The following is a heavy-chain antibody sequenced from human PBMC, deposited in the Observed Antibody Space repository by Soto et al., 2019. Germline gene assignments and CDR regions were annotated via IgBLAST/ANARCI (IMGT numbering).Heavy chain of an antibody. V-gene: IGHV3-15*01. Sequence: PGGSLRLSCAASGFTFSNAWMSWVRQAPGKGLEWVGRIKSKTDGGTTDYAAPVKGRFTISRDDSKNTLYLQMNSLKTEDTAVYYCTTERSTYYYGSGSYLYGMDVWGQGTMVTVSS. CDR1: GFTFSNAW. CDR2: IKSKTDGGTT. D-gene: IGHD3-10*01. CDR3: TTERSTYYYGSGSYLYGMDV. J-gene: IGHJ6*02.